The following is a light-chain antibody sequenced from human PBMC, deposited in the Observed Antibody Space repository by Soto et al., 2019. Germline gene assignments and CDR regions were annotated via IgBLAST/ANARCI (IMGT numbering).Light chain of an antibody. J-gene: IGKJ3*01. V-gene: IGKV1-6*01. CDR3: LQDYNYPFT. CDR1: QAIRND. CDR2: AAS. Sequence: AIQMTQSPSSLSASVGDRVTITCRASQAIRNDLGWYQQKPGKAPKLLIFAASSLQSGVPARFSGSGSGTDFTLTISSLQPEDFATYYCLQDYNYPFTFGPGTKVDIK.